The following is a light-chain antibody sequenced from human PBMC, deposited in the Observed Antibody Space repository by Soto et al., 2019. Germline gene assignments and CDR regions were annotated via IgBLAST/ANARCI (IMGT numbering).Light chain of an antibody. CDR2: EVS. V-gene: IGLV2-23*02. Sequence: QSVLTQPASVSGSPGQSITISCTGTSSDVGSYNLVSWYQQHPGKAPKLMIYEVSKRPSGVSNRFSGSKSGNTASLTISGLQAEDEADYSCCSYAGSSTLFRNGTKV. CDR3: CSYAGSSTL. CDR1: SSDVGSYNL. J-gene: IGLJ1*01.